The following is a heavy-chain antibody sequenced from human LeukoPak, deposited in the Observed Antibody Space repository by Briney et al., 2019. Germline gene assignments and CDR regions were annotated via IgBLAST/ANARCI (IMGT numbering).Heavy chain of an antibody. CDR1: GYTFTGYY. Sequence: ASVKVSCKASGYTFTGYYMHWVRQAPGQGLEWMGWINPNSGGTNYAQKLQGRVTMTTDTSTSTAYMELRSLRSDDTAVYYCARGQSELLWFGVYNWFDPWGQGTLVTVSS. J-gene: IGHJ5*02. CDR2: INPNSGGT. V-gene: IGHV1-2*02. CDR3: ARGQSELLWFGVYNWFDP. D-gene: IGHD3-10*01.